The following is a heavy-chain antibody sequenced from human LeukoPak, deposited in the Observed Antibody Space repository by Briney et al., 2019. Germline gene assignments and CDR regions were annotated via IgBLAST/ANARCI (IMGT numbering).Heavy chain of an antibody. CDR1: GFTFSSYA. CDR2: ISYDGSNK. V-gene: IGHV3-30-3*01. Sequence: GGSLRLSCAASGFTFSSYAMHWVRQAPGKGLEWVAVISYDGSNKYYADSVKGRFTISRDNSKNTLYLQMNSLRAEDTAVYYCARFFASRTTSSYGMDVWGQGTTVTVSS. J-gene: IGHJ6*02. D-gene: IGHD3-3*01. CDR3: ARFFASRTTSSYGMDV.